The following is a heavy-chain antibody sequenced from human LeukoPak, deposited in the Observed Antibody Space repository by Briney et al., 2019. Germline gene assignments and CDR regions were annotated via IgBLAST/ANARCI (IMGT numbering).Heavy chain of an antibody. V-gene: IGHV1-18*01. J-gene: IGHJ3*02. CDR3: ASNLPYYHDSSGPITNAFDI. D-gene: IGHD3-22*01. CDR2: ISAYNGNT. CDR1: GYTFTSYG. Sequence: ASVKVSCKASGYTFTSYGISWVRQAPGQGLEGMGCISAYNGNTNYAQKLQGRVTMTTDTSTSTAYMELRSLRSDDTAVYYCASNLPYYHDSSGPITNAFDIWGQGTMVTVSS.